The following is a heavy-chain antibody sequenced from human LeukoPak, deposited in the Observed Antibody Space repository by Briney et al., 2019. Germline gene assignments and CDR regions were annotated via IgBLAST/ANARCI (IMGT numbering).Heavy chain of an antibody. CDR2: IKQDGSEK. D-gene: IGHD3-10*01. V-gene: IGHV3-7*01. Sequence: PGGSLRLSCAASGFTFSSYWMSWVRQAPGKGLEWVANIKQDGSEKYYVDSVKGRFTISRDNAKNSLYLQMNSLRAEDTAVYYCARAVWSLLWFGCDYWGQGTLVTVSS. CDR1: GFTFSSYW. CDR3: ARAVWSLLWFGCDY. J-gene: IGHJ4*02.